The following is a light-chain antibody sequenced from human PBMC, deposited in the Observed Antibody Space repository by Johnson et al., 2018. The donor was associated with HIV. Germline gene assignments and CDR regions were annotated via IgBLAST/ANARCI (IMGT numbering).Light chain of an antibody. CDR2: TYD. CDR3: AAWDDTLHSYV. Sequence: HSVLTQPPSVSAAPGQKVTISCSGSSSNVGNNYVSWYQCLPGTAPKLLIYTYDQRPSGVPDRFSGSKSGTSASLAISGLQAEDEADYYCAAWDDTLHSYVFGTGTKVTVL. CDR1: SSNVGNNY. V-gene: IGLV1-51*01. J-gene: IGLJ1*01.